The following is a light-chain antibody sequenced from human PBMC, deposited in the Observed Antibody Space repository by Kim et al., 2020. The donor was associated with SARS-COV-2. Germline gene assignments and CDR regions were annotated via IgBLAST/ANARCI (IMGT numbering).Light chain of an antibody. CDR2: DVS. CDR1: SSDVGGYNY. J-gene: IGLJ1*01. V-gene: IGLV2-14*03. Sequence: SITFSCLGTSSDVGGYNYVPWSQQHQGKAPKLMFYDVSNRPSGVSIRFSGSRSGNTASLTISGLQAEDEADCYCSSYTSSSTLVFGTGTKVTVL. CDR3: SSYTSSSTLV.